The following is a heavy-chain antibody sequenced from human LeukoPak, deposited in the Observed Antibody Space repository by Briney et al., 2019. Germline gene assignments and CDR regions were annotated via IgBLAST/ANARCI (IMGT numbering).Heavy chain of an antibody. CDR2: IYYSGST. CDR3: AYQYRGYSAYDGFDY. J-gene: IGHJ4*02. D-gene: IGHD5-12*01. V-gene: IGHV4-31*03. Sequence: SETLSLTCTVSGGSISSGGYYWSWVRQHPGKGLEWIGYIYYSGSTYYNPSLKSRVTISVDTSKNQFSLKLSSVTAAATALYYCAYQYRGYSAYDGFDYWGQGTLVTVSS. CDR1: GGSISSGGYY.